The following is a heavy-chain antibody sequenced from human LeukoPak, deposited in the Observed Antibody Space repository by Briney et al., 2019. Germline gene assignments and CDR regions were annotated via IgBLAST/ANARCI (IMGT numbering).Heavy chain of an antibody. CDR2: INHSGST. CDR3: ARGPTRINLI. D-gene: IGHD3-10*01. V-gene: IGHV4-34*01. J-gene: IGHJ3*02. Sequence: SENLSLTCAVYGGSFSGYYWSWIRQPPGKGLEWIGEINHSGSTNYNPSLKSRVTISVDTSKNQFPLKLSSVTAADTAVYYCARGPTRINLIWGQGTMVTVSS. CDR1: GGSFSGYY.